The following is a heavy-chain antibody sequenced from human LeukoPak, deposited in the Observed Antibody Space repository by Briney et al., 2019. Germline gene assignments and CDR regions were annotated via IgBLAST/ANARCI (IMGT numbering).Heavy chain of an antibody. CDR1: GFTFSNSA. CDR2: LSGSGITT. CDR3: AKGIYSSGWSYFDY. D-gene: IGHD6-19*01. V-gene: IGHV3-23*01. Sequence: GSLRLSFAASGFTFSNSAMSWVRPAPGKGLEWVSTLSGSGITTYYADSVKGRFTISRDNSKNTLYLQMNSLRAEDTAVYYCAKGIYSSGWSYFDYWGHGTLVTVSS. J-gene: IGHJ4*01.